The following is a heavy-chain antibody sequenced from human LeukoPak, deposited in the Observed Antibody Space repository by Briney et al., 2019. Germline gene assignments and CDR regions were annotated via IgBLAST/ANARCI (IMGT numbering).Heavy chain of an antibody. CDR3: TRNDYGDYAENY. CDR2: IRSKANSYAT. CDR1: GFTFSGSA. D-gene: IGHD4-17*01. J-gene: IGHJ4*02. V-gene: IGHV3-73*01. Sequence: GGSLRLSCAASGFTFSGSAMHWVRQASGKGLEWVGRIRSKANSYATAYAASVKGRFTISRDDSKNTAYLQMNGLKTEDTAVYYCTRNDYGDYAENYWGQGTLVTVSS.